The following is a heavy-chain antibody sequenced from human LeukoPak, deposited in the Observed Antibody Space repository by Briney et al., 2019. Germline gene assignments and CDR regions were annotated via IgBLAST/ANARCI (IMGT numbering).Heavy chain of an antibody. D-gene: IGHD5-12*01. CDR3: ARVTGGYPSFDY. Sequence: GGSLRPSCVASGFTFSSYWMHWVRQAPGKGLVWVSRIHSDESTASYADSVKGRFTISRDNAKNTLYLQMNSLRAEDTAVYYCARVTGGYPSFDYWGQGTLVTVSS. CDR1: GFTFSSYW. V-gene: IGHV3-74*01. CDR2: IHSDESTA. J-gene: IGHJ4*02.